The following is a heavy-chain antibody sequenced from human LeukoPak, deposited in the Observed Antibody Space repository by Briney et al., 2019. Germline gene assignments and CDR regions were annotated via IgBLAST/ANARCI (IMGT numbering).Heavy chain of an antibody. D-gene: IGHD3-16*01. CDR2: ISSSSKTR. J-gene: IGHJ4*02. V-gene: IGHV3-48*01. Sequence: GGSLRLSCAVSGFTFSSYSMNWVRQAPGKGLEWVSYISSSSKTRHYADSVKGRFTISRENAKNTLYLEMNSLSAEDTAVYYCAREEQLILMDFDYRGQGTLVTVSS. CDR3: AREEQLILMDFDY. CDR1: GFTFSSYS.